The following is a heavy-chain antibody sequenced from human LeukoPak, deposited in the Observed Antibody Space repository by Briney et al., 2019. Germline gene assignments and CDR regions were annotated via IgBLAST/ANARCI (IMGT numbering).Heavy chain of an antibody. J-gene: IGHJ3*01. V-gene: IGHV3-53*01. Sequence: HPGGSLRLSCAASGFTVSSKYMSRVRQAPGKGLEWVSLIYSDGTTYYADSVKGRFTISRDNSKNMLYLQMNSLRAEDTAMYFCARDFDIVTGSAFDLWGQGTLVTVSS. D-gene: IGHD3-9*01. CDR3: ARDFDIVTGSAFDL. CDR1: GFTVSSKY. CDR2: IYSDGTT.